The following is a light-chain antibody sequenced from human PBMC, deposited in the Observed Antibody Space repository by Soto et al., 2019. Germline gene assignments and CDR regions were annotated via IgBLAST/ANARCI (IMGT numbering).Light chain of an antibody. CDR3: QQYLSTPRT. Sequence: DIVMTQSPESLAVSLGERATINCESSQSVFYGYTNKNCLAWYQQRPGQPPKLLIYWASTRESGVPDRFSGSGSGTDFTLTISSLQAEDVAVYYCQQYLSTPRTFGQGTKVVIK. CDR2: WAS. CDR1: QSVFYGYTNKNC. J-gene: IGKJ1*01. V-gene: IGKV4-1*01.